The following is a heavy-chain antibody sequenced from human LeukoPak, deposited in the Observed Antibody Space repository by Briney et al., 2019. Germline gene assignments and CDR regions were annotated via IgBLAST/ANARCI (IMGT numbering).Heavy chain of an antibody. V-gene: IGHV1-2*02. CDR3: AREINRAMTTMTTGDY. Sequence: ASVKVSCKASGYTFTDYYMHWVRQAPGQGLEWMGWINPNSGGTNYAQKFQGRVTMTRDTSISTAYMELSRLRSDDTAVYYCAREINRAMTTMTTGDYWGQGTLVTVSS. CDR2: INPNSGGT. CDR1: GYTFTDYY. J-gene: IGHJ4*02. D-gene: IGHD4-17*01.